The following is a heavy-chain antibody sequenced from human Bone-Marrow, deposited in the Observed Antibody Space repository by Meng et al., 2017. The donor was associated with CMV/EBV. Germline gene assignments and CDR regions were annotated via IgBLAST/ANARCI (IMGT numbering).Heavy chain of an antibody. CDR1: GFTFSSYS. CDR3: AREYYDFWSGYKTYFAY. CDR2: ISSSSSTI. J-gene: IGHJ4*02. V-gene: IGHV3-48*04. D-gene: IGHD3-3*01. Sequence: GGSLRLSCAASGFTFSSYSMNWVRQAPGKGLEWVSYISSSSSTIYYADSVKGRFTISRDNAKNSLYLQMNSLRAEDTAVYYCAREYYDFWSGYKTYFAYWGPGALVTCSS.